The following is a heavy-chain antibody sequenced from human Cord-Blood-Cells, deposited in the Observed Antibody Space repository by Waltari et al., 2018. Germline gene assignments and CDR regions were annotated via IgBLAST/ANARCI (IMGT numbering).Heavy chain of an antibody. D-gene: IGHD6-19*01. CDR3: ARGITVGSGWY. J-gene: IGHJ4*02. V-gene: IGHV3-53*01. CDR2: IYSGVRT. CDR1: GFTVSSNY. Sequence: EVQLVESGGGLIQPGGSLRLSCAASGFTVSSNYMSWVRQAPGKGLGWVSVIYSGVRTYYADSVKSRFTISRDNTKSTLYLHMNSLRAEDTAVYYCARGITVGSGWYWGQGTLVTVSS.